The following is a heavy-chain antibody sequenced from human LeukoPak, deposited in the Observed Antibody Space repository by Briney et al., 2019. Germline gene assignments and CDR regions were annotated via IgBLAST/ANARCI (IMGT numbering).Heavy chain of an antibody. J-gene: IGHJ4*02. CDR1: GGSISSSSYY. V-gene: IGHV4-39*01. Sequence: PSETLSLTCTVSGGSISSSSYYWGWIRRPPGKGLEWIGSIYYSGSTYYNPSLKSRVTISVDTSKNQFSLKLSSVTAADTAVYYCARQTDSSGYYCFAYWGQGTLVSVSS. CDR3: ARQTDSSGYYCFAY. CDR2: IYYSGST. D-gene: IGHD3-22*01.